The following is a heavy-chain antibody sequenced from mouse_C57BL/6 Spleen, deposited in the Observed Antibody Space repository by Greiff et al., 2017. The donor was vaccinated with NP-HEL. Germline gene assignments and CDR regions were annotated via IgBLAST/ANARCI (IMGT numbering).Heavy chain of an antibody. CDR3: ARDGGNYEGSAMDY. CDR2: ISDGGSYT. J-gene: IGHJ4*01. Sequence: EVMLVESGGGLVKPGGSLKLSCAASGFTFSSYAMSWVRQTPEKRLEWVATISDGGSYTYYPDNVKGRFTISRDNAKNNLYLQMSHLKSEDTAMYYCARDGGNYEGSAMDYWGQGTSVTVSS. CDR1: GFTFSSYA. D-gene: IGHD2-1*01. V-gene: IGHV5-4*01.